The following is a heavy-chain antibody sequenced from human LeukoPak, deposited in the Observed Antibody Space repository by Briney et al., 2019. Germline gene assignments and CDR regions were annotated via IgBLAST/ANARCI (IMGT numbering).Heavy chain of an antibody. D-gene: IGHD6-13*01. CDR1: GFTFSNYA. Sequence: GGSLRLSCAASGFTFSNYAMSWVRQAPGKGLEWVSVISVGGGSTYYADSVKGRFTISRDNSKNTVFLQMNSLRAEDTAVYYCAKGVRGQLGDYWGQGTLVTVSS. CDR2: ISVGGGST. CDR3: AKGVRGQLGDY. J-gene: IGHJ4*02. V-gene: IGHV3-23*01.